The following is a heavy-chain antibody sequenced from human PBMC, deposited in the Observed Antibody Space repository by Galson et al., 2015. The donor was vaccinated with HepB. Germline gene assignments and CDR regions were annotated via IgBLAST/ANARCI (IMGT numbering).Heavy chain of an antibody. J-gene: IGHJ4*02. CDR3: TTDAYCSSTSCPGTFDF. D-gene: IGHD2-2*01. V-gene: IGHV3-15*01. Sequence: SLRLSCAASGFIFSNTWMTWVRQAPGKGLEWVGRIKNKADGGTVGYAAPVKGRFTISRDDSKNTVYLQMNSLKIEDTAVYYCTTDAYCSSTSCPGTFDFWGRGTLVTVSS. CDR1: GFIFSNTW. CDR2: IKNKADGGTV.